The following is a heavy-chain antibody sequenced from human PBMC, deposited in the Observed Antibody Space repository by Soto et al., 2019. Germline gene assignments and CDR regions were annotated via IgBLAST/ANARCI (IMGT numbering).Heavy chain of an antibody. CDR2: ISAYNGNT. V-gene: IGHV1-18*01. CDR1: GYTFTSYG. Sequence: QVQLVQSGAEVKKPGASVKVSCKASGYTFTSYGISWVRQAPGQGLEWMGWISAYNGNTNYAQKLQGRVTMTTDTSTSTAYMDLWSLRSDDTAVYYCAREGSGWDTPPHGMDVWGQGTTVTVSS. CDR3: AREGSGWDTPPHGMDV. J-gene: IGHJ6*02. D-gene: IGHD6-19*01.